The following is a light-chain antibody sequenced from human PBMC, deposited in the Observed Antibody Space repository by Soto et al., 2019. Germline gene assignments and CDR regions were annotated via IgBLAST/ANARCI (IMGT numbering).Light chain of an antibody. CDR3: QQYAGSRLT. Sequence: EIVLTQSPGTLSLSPGERATLSCRASQSVSSGYLAWYQHKPGQAPRLLIFGSSSRATGIPDRFSGSGSGTDFTLTISRLEPEDFAVYYCQQYAGSRLTFGQGTKLEIK. CDR1: QSVSSGY. CDR2: GSS. J-gene: IGKJ2*01. V-gene: IGKV3-20*01.